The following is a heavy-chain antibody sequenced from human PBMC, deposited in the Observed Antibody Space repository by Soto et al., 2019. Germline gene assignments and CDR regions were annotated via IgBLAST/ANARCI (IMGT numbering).Heavy chain of an antibody. CDR2: IIPIFGTA. Sequence: QVQLVQSGAEVKKPGSSVKVSCKASGGTFSGYAISWVRQAPGQGLEWMGGIIPIFGTANYAQKFQGRVTITADESTSTAYMELSSLRSEDTAVYYCARDSEYGFGEPYLDYWGQGTLVTVSS. CDR1: GGTFSGYA. J-gene: IGHJ4*02. D-gene: IGHD3-10*01. CDR3: ARDSEYGFGEPYLDY. V-gene: IGHV1-69*12.